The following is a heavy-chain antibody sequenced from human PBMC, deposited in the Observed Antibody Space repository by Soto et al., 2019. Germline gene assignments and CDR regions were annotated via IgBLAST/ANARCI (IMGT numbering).Heavy chain of an antibody. CDR1: GFSLITSGMR. V-gene: IGHV2-70*04. D-gene: IGHD2-21*02. Sequence: SVPTLAHPTQTLTLTCTFSGFSLITSGMRVSWIRQPPGKALEWLARIDWDDDKSYNTSLKTRLTISKDTSKNQVVLTMTNMDPVDTTTYYCARAYCGANCPRGYFDYWGQGTLVTVSS. CDR3: ARAYCGANCPRGYFDY. J-gene: IGHJ4*02. CDR2: IDWDDDK.